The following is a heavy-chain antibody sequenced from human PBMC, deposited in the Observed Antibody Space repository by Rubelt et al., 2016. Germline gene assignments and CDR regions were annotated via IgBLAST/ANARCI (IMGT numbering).Heavy chain of an antibody. CDR2: ISAYNGNT. D-gene: IGHD6-13*01. Sequence: QVQLVQSGAEVKKPGSSVKVSCKASGGTFSSYAISWVRQAPGQGLEWMGWISAYNGNTNYAQKLQGRVTRTTDTSTGTAYMGLRSLRSDDTAVYYCARDEPYSSSWYDYWGQGTLVTVSS. V-gene: IGHV1-18*01. J-gene: IGHJ4*02. CDR1: GGTFSSYA. CDR3: ARDEPYSSSWYDY.